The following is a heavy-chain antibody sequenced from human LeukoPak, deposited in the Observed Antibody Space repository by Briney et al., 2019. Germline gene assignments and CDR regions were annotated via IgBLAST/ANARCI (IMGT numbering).Heavy chain of an antibody. V-gene: IGHV3-53*01. CDR3: ASDTATTGGGLDS. CDR2: IYTGGTT. D-gene: IGHD1-1*01. Sequence: GGSLRLSCAVSGFSVSGTHMSWVRQAPGKGLEWVSAIYTGGTTYYADSVKGRFTVSRDNSKNTLYLHLNNLRAEDTAVYYCASDTATTGGGLDSWGQGTLVTVSS. J-gene: IGHJ4*02. CDR1: GFSVSGTH.